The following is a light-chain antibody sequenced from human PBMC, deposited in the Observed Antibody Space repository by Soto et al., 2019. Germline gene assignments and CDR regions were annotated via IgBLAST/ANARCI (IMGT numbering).Light chain of an antibody. CDR2: AAS. CDR3: HQTYINPWM. J-gene: IGKJ1*01. CDR1: QSISTY. Sequence: DIQMTQSPSSLSASVGDRVTITCGASQSISTYLNWYQQKPGKAPKLLIYAASSLESGVPSRLTGSGYGTDLTITISSMQNEDFETYLCHQTYINPWMFGHGTKVDIK. V-gene: IGKV1-39*01.